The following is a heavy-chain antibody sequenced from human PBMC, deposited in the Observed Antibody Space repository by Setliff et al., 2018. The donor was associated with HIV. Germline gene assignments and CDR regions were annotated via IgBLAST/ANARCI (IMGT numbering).Heavy chain of an antibody. V-gene: IGHV1-46*01. Sequence: ASVKVSCKASGFTFSSYYMHWVRQAPGQGLEWTGIINPSGGSTAYPQKFQGRVTMTRDTSTSTAYMELNSLRSEDTAVYYCARGSDSGSYSYYYGMDVWGQGTTVTVSS. CDR2: INPSGGST. D-gene: IGHD3-10*01. CDR3: ARGSDSGSYSYYYGMDV. CDR1: GFTFSSYY. J-gene: IGHJ6*02.